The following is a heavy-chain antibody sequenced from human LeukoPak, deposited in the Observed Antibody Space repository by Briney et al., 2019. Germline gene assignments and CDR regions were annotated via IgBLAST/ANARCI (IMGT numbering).Heavy chain of an antibody. V-gene: IGHV4-38-2*02. CDR1: GYTIITSYY. CDR3: ARDGRIRFPVTNWFDP. Sequence: SETLSLTCTVSGYTIITSYYWGWIRQPPRKWLEWIASIYHSGSTYYTLSLKSRVTISVDTSKNQFSLRLSSVTAADTAVYYCARDGRIRFPVTNWFDPWGQGTLVTVSS. D-gene: IGHD3-3*01. CDR2: IYHSGST. J-gene: IGHJ5*02.